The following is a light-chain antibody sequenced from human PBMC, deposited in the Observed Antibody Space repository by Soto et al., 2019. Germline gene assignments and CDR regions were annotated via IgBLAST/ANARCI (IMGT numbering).Light chain of an antibody. CDR1: QSVGSN. CDR2: GAS. V-gene: IGKV3-11*01. Sequence: EIVLTQSAPTLSVSPVERXNLXCRPSQSVGSNLAWYQQKPGQAPRLLIYGASTRATGIPARFSGSGSGTDFTLTISSLEPEDFAVYYCQQRSNWPPITFGQGTRLEIK. J-gene: IGKJ5*01. CDR3: QQRSNWPPIT.